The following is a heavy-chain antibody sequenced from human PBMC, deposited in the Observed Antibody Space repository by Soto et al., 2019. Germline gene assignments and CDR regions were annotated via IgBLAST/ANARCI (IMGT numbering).Heavy chain of an antibody. CDR2: IDPSDSYT. CDR1: GYSLTSYW. V-gene: IGHV5-10-1*01. J-gene: IGHJ6*02. D-gene: IGHD3-3*01. Sequence: GESLKISCKGSGYSLTSYWISWVRQMPGKGLEWMGRIDPSDSYTNYSPSFQGHATISADKSISTAYLQWSSLKASDTAMYYCARYILIFGLHNYAMDVWGPGTTVTVSS. CDR3: ARYILIFGLHNYAMDV.